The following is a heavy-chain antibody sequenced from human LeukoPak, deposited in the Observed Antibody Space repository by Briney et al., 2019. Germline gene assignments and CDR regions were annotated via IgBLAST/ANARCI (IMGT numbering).Heavy chain of an antibody. CDR2: TYYRSTWYN. CDR3: ARRLTQYDCFDP. CDR1: GDSVSNNSVT. D-gene: IGHD2-21*02. J-gene: IGHJ5*02. V-gene: IGHV6-1*01. Sequence: SQTLSLTCAISGDSVSNNSVTWNWIRQSPSRGLEWLGRTYYRSTWYNDYAVSVRGRITVNPDTSKNQFSLHLNSVTPEDTAVYYCARRLTQYDCFDPWGQGILVTVSS.